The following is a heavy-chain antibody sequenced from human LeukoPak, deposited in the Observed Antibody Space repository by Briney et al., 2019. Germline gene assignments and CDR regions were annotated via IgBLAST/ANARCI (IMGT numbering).Heavy chain of an antibody. D-gene: IGHD4-23*01. Sequence: GGSLRLSCAASGFTFSSYAMHWVRQAPGKGLEWVAVISYGGSNKYYADSVKGRFTISRDNSKNTLYLQMNSLRAEDTAVYYCARETQRWYYYYMDVWGKGTTVTVSS. CDR1: GFTFSSYA. J-gene: IGHJ6*03. V-gene: IGHV3-30*01. CDR3: ARETQRWYYYYMDV. CDR2: ISYGGSNK.